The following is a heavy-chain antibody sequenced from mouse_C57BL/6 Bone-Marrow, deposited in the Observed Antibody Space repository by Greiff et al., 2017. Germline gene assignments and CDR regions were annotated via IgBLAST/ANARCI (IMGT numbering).Heavy chain of an antibody. D-gene: IGHD2-2*01. CDR1: YTFSRRVH. J-gene: IGHJ1*03. Sequence: VQLQESGPELARPWASVKISCQAFYTFSRRVHFAIRDTNYWMQWVKQRPGQGLEWIGAIYPGNGDTSYNQKFKGKATLTADKSSSTAYMQLSRLTSEDSAVDYWAWGGYDGGYWYFDVWGTGTTVTVSS. CDR3: SEDSAVDYWAWGGYDGGYWYFDV. V-gene: IGHV1-87*01. CDR2: GQGLEWIG.